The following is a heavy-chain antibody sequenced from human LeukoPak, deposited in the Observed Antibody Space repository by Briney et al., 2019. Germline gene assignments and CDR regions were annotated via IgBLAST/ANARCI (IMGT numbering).Heavy chain of an antibody. V-gene: IGHV3-30-3*01. J-gene: IGHJ4*02. CDR3: AKGSYYYDSSGLDY. Sequence: GGSLRLSCAASGFTFSSYAMHWVRQAPGKGLEWVAVISYDGSNKYYADSVKGRFTISRDNSKNTLYLQTNSLRAEDTAVYYCAKGSYYYDSSGLDYWGQGTLVTVSS. D-gene: IGHD3-22*01. CDR1: GFTFSSYA. CDR2: ISYDGSNK.